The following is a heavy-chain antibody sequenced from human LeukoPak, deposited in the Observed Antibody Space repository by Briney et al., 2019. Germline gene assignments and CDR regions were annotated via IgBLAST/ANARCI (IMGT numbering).Heavy chain of an antibody. CDR3: ARGLNIVATIWADAFDI. CDR1: GGSISTSSYY. D-gene: IGHD5-12*01. Sequence: SETLSLTCTVSGGSISTSSYYWGWVRQPPGKGLEWIGSIYYSGNTYYSPSLMSRVTISVDTSKNQFSLNLSSVTAADTAVYYCARGLNIVATIWADAFDIWGQGTMVTVSS. J-gene: IGHJ3*02. CDR2: IYYSGNT. V-gene: IGHV4-39*07.